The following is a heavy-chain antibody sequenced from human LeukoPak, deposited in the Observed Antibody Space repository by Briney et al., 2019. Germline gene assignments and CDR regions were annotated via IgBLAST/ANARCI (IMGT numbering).Heavy chain of an antibody. V-gene: IGHV1-2*02. Sequence: ASVKVSCKASGYTFSGYYMHWVRQAPGQGLEWMGWINPKSGGTNEAQKFHDRVTMTRDTSIRTAYMEVSRLRSDDTAVYYCARDQLGAVLYFDYRGQGTLVTVSS. CDR3: ARDQLGAVLYFDY. J-gene: IGHJ4*02. CDR2: INPKSGGT. D-gene: IGHD1-1*01. CDR1: GYTFSGYY.